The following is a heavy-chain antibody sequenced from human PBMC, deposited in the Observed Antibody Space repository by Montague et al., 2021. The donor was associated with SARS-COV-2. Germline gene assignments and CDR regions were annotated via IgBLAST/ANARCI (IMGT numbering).Heavy chain of an antibody. Sequence: SETLSLTCAVYGGTVSRYPWSWIRQPPGKGLEWIGEINQRGSTNYNPSLMSRVTVSLDTSKNQVSLRLSSVTAADTAVYYCARGQPPRITFGGIISYGLDVWGQGTTVTVSS. CDR3: ARGQPPRITFGGIISYGLDV. CDR2: INQRGST. J-gene: IGHJ6*02. D-gene: IGHD3-16*02. V-gene: IGHV4-34*01. CDR1: GGTVSRYP.